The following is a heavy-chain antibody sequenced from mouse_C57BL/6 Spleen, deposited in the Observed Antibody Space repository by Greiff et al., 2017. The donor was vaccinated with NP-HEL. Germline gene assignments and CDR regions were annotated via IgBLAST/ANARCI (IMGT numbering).Heavy chain of an antibody. CDR2: IDPEDGET. Sequence: EVQLQQSGAELVKPGASVKLSCTASGFNIKDYYMHWVKQRTEQCLEWIGRIDPEDGETKYAPQFQGKATITADTASNTAYLQLSSLTSEDTAVYYCARSPGTRAYWGQGTLVTVSA. CDR3: ARSPGTRAY. V-gene: IGHV14-2*01. D-gene: IGHD4-1*01. J-gene: IGHJ3*01. CDR1: GFNIKDYY.